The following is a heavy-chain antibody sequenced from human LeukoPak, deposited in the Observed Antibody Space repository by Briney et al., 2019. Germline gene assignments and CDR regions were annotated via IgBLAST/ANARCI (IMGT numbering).Heavy chain of an antibody. CDR2: ISGSGGST. V-gene: IGHV3-23*01. CDR1: GFTFSSYA. CDR3: ASLGPWKQWLVRPKQFDY. Sequence: GGSLRLSCAASGFTFSSYAMSWVRQAPGKGLEWVSAISGSGGSTYYADSVKGRFTISRDNSKNTLYLQMNSLRAEDTAVYYCASLGPWKQWLVRPKQFDYWGQGTLVTVSS. J-gene: IGHJ4*02. D-gene: IGHD6-19*01.